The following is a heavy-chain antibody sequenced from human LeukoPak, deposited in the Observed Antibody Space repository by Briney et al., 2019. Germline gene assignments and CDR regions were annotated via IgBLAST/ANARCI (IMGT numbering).Heavy chain of an antibody. CDR1: GYTFTSYG. V-gene: IGHV1-18*01. Sequence: ASVKVSCKASGYTFTSYGISWVRQAPGQGLEWMGWISAYNGNTNYAQKLQGRVTITTDTSTSTAYMELRSLRSDDTAVYYCARIPDTIFGVVPDYWGQGTLVTVSS. CDR2: ISAYNGNT. J-gene: IGHJ4*02. CDR3: ARIPDTIFGVVPDY. D-gene: IGHD3-3*01.